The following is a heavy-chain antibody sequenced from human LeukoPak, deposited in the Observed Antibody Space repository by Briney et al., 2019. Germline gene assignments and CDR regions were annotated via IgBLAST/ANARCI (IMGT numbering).Heavy chain of an antibody. Sequence: SETLSLTCTVSGGSISSSSYYWGWIRQPPGKGLEWIGSIYYSGSTYYNPSLKSRVTISVDTSKNQFSLKLSSVTAADTAVYYCARQTIGVFTIFGRGYYFDYWGQGTLVTVSS. J-gene: IGHJ4*02. D-gene: IGHD3-3*01. CDR2: IYYSGST. CDR3: ARQTIGVFTIFGRGYYFDY. V-gene: IGHV4-39*01. CDR1: GGSISSSSYY.